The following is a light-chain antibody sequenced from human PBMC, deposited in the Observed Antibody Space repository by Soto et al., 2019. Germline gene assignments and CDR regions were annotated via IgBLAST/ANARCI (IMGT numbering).Light chain of an antibody. V-gene: IGLV2-14*01. CDR3: SSYTSFSTVV. J-gene: IGLJ2*01. Sequence: QSALTQPASVSGSPGQSITISCTGTSGDVGAYNYVSWYQQLPGKVSKLIMYEVTNRPSGVPNRFSGSKSGNTASLIISGLQAEDEADYYCSSYTSFSTVVFGGGTKVTVL. CDR2: EVT. CDR1: SGDVGAYNY.